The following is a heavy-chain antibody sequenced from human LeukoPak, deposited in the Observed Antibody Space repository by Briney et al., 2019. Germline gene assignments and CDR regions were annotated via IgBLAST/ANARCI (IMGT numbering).Heavy chain of an antibody. J-gene: IGHJ3*01. V-gene: IGHV4-34*01. D-gene: IGHD3-3*01. CDR3: ARGGLRFLEQTTHSLDV. CDR1: GGSFINYY. CDR2: INHSGDT. Sequence: SETLSLTCAVYGGSFINYYGTWIRQPPGKGLEWIGEINHSGDTNYSPSLKSRVTTSIDTSKSQFSLKLTSVTAADTAVYYCARGGLRFLEQTTHSLDVWGQGTMVTVSS.